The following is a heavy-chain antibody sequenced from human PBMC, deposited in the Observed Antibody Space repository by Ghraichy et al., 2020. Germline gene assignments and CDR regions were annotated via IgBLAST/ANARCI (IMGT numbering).Heavy chain of an antibody. D-gene: IGHD1-1*01. Sequence: SETLSLTCTVSGVSIGSSSFYWGWTRQPPGKGLEWIGNVYYTGRTNYNPSLTGRVTISLAASKSQFYLMLSSVTAADTAVYYCARRVMGSGKMDYWGQGALVTVSS. CDR1: GVSIGSSSFY. CDR2: VYYTGRT. V-gene: IGHV4-39*01. J-gene: IGHJ4*02. CDR3: ARRVMGSGKMDY.